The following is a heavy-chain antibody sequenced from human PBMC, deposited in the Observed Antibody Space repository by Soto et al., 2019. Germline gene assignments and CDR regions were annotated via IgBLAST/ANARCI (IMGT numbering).Heavy chain of an antibody. CDR1: GHTLSELS. Sequence: ASVKVSCKVFGHTLSELSMHWVRQAPGEGLEWVGGFDREDAETSYAQKFQGRVTMTEDTSTDTAYLELSSLRSEDTAVYYCATKTLLLYFQYWGQGTLVTVS. V-gene: IGHV1-24*01. J-gene: IGHJ1*01. CDR3: ATKTLLLYFQY. D-gene: IGHD2-15*01. CDR2: FDREDAET.